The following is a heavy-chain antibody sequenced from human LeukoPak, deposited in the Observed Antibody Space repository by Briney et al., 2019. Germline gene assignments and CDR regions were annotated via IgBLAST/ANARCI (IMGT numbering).Heavy chain of an antibody. CDR3: AREGLENDAFDI. Sequence: PGGSLRLSCAASGFTFSSYSMNWVRQAPGKGLEWVSSISSSSSYIYYADSVKGRFTISRDNAKNSLYLQMNSLRAEDTAVYYCAREGLENDAFDIWGQGTMVTVSS. CDR1: GFTFSSYS. J-gene: IGHJ3*02. CDR2: ISSSSSYI. V-gene: IGHV3-21*01.